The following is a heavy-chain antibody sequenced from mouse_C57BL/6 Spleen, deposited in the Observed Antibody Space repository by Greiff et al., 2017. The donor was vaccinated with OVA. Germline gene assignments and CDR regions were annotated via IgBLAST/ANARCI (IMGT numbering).Heavy chain of an antibody. CDR3: ARSPRFAY. V-gene: IGHV1-18*01. CDR2: INPNNGGT. Sequence: VQLQPSGPDLVKPGASVKIPCKASGYTFTDYNMDWVKQSHGKSLEWIGDINPNNGGTIYNQKFKGKATLTVDKSSSTAYMELRSLTSEDTAVYYCARSPRFAYWGQGTLVTVSA. CDR1: GYTFTDYN. J-gene: IGHJ3*01.